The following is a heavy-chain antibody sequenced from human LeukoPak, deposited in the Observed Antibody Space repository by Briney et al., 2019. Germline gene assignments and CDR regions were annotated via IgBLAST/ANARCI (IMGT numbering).Heavy chain of an antibody. D-gene: IGHD1-14*01. J-gene: IGHJ5*02. CDR2: ISSDSGTI. CDR3: ARAAQPGFDP. Sequence: QPGGSLRLSCGASGLTFSTYSMNWVRQASGKGLEWVSYISSDSGTIYYADSVKGRFTISRDNAKNSLYLQMNSLRAEDTAVYYCARAAQPGFDPWGQGTLVTVSS. CDR1: GLTFSTYS. V-gene: IGHV3-48*01.